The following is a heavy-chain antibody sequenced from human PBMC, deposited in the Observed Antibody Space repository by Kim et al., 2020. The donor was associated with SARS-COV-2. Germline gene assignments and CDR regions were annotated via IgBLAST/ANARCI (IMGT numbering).Heavy chain of an antibody. CDR2: IYYSGST. CDR3: ARIRGDYYDSSGYYVEYYFDY. CDR1: GGSISSYY. D-gene: IGHD3-22*01. V-gene: IGHV4-59*01. Sequence: SETRSLTCTVSGGSISSYYWSWIRQPPGKGLEWIGYIYYSGSTNYNPSLKSRVTISVDTPKNQFSLKLSSVTAADTAVYYCARIRGDYYDSSGYYVEYYFDYWGQGTLVTVSS. J-gene: IGHJ4*02.